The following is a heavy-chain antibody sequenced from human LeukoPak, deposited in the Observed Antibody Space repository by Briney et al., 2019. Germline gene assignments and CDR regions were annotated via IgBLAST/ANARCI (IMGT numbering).Heavy chain of an antibody. CDR1: GYTFTSYD. J-gene: IGHJ4*02. Sequence: ASVKVSCKASGYTFTSYDINWVRQATGHGLEWMGWMNPNSGNTGYAQKFQGRVTMTRNTSISTAYMELSSLRSEDTAVYYCARSSYDFWSGYVSEPFDYWGQGTLVTVSS. CDR3: ARSSYDFWSGYVSEPFDY. D-gene: IGHD3-3*01. V-gene: IGHV1-8*01. CDR2: MNPNSGNT.